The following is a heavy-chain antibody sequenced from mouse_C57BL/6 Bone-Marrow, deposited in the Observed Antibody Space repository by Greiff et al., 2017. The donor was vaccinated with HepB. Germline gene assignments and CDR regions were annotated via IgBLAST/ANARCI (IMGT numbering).Heavy chain of an antibody. V-gene: IGHV1-64*01. Sequence: QVQLQQPGAELVKPGASVKLSCKASGYTFTSYWMHWVKQRPGQGLEWIGMIHPNSGSTNYNEKFKSKATLTVDKSSSTAYMQLSSRTSEDSAVYYCARENWDVRFAYWGQGTLVTVSA. J-gene: IGHJ3*01. CDR2: IHPNSGST. CDR1: GYTFTSYW. CDR3: ARENWDVRFAY. D-gene: IGHD4-1*01.